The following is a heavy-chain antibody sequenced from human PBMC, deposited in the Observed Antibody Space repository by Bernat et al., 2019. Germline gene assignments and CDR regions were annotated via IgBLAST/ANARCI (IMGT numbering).Heavy chain of an antibody. CDR2: ISSSSSYT. J-gene: IGHJ6*02. Sequence: QVQLVESGGGLVKPGGSPRLSCAASGFTFSDYYMSWIRQAPGKGLEWVSYISSSSSYTNYADSVKGRFTISRDNAKNSLYLQMNSLRAEDTAVYYCARDNPHYYGMDVWGQGTTVTVSS. V-gene: IGHV3-11*05. CDR3: ARDNPHYYGMDV. CDR1: GFTFSDYY.